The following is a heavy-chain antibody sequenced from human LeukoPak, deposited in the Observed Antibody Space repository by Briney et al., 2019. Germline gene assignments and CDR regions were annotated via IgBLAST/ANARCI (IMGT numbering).Heavy chain of an antibody. J-gene: IGHJ4*02. CDR2: ISYSGPHM. CDR3: ARWGNDYSQFDS. D-gene: IGHD4-11*01. V-gene: IGHV3-21*01. Sequence: GSLRLSCAASGFAFSRYSMNWVRQAPGKGLEWVSSISYSGPHMFYADSVRGRFTISRDNAENSLFLQMNSLRAEDTAVYFCARWGNDYSQFDSWGQGTLVTVS. CDR1: GFAFSRYS.